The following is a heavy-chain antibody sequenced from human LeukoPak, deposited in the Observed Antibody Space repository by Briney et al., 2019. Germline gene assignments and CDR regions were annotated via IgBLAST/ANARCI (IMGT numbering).Heavy chain of an antibody. Sequence: PSETLSLTCTVSGYSISSGYYWGWIRQPPGKGLEWIGSIYHSGSTYYNPSLKSRVTISVDTSKNQFSLKLSSVTAADTAVYYCARVGTMVPGVIILYMDVWGKGTTVTVSS. CDR1: GYSISSGYY. CDR2: IYHSGST. V-gene: IGHV4-38-2*02. J-gene: IGHJ6*03. CDR3: ARVGTMVPGVIILYMDV. D-gene: IGHD3-10*01.